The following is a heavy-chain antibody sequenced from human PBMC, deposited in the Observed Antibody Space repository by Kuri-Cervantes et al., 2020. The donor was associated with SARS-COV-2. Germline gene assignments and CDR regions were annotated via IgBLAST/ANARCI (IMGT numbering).Heavy chain of an antibody. Sequence: GESLKISCAASGFTVSSNYMSWVRQAPGKGLEWVSVIYSDGSTSYADSVKGRFTISRDNSKNTLYLQMNSLRAEDTAVYYCAKAPKYCSSTSCYAEVDYWGQGTLVTVSS. D-gene: IGHD2-2*01. CDR1: GFTVSSNY. CDR3: AKAPKYCSSTSCYAEVDY. J-gene: IGHJ4*02. CDR2: IYSDGST. V-gene: IGHV3-53*05.